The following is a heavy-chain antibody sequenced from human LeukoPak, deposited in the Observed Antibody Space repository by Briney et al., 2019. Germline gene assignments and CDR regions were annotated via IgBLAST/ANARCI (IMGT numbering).Heavy chain of an antibody. Sequence: PAWALRLTCPASGFIFSNYAMHWVRQAPGKGLEYVSANSSNRGSTYYADSVKGRFTISRDHSQNTLYHQMSSLRAEDTAVYYCVKGKGIAVTSLDYWGQGTLVTVSS. CDR1: GFIFSNYA. CDR2: NSSNRGST. J-gene: IGHJ4*02. V-gene: IGHV3-64D*06. CDR3: VKGKGIAVTSLDY. D-gene: IGHD6-19*01.